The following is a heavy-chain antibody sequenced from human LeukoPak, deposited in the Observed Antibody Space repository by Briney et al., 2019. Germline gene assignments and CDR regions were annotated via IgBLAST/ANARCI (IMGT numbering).Heavy chain of an antibody. D-gene: IGHD6-13*01. CDR2: ISSSSSYI. V-gene: IGHV3-21*01. Sequence: GGSLRLSCAASGFTFSSYSMNWVRQAPGKGLEWVSSISSSSSYIYYADSVKGRFTISRDNAKNSLYLQMNSLRAEDTAVYYCAREGVAAAAPDAFDIWGQGTMVTVSS. CDR1: GFTFSSYS. CDR3: AREGVAAAAPDAFDI. J-gene: IGHJ3*02.